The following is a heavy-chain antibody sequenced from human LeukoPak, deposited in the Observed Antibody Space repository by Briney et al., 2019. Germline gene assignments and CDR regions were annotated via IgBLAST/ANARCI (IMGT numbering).Heavy chain of an antibody. CDR1: GGSFSGYY. D-gene: IGHD3-22*01. CDR3: ARGLVANYYDSSGYYYSYYYYYMDV. Sequence: PSETLSLTCAVYGGSFSGYYWSWIRQPPGKGLEWIGEINHSGSTNYNPSLKSRVTISVDTSKNQFSLKLGSVTAADTAVYYCARGLVANYYDSSGYYYSYYYYYMDVWGKGTTVTVSS. CDR2: INHSGST. J-gene: IGHJ6*03. V-gene: IGHV4-34*01.